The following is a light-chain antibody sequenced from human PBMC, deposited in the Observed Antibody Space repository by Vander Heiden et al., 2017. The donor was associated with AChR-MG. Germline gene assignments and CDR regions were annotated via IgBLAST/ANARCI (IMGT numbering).Light chain of an antibody. CDR1: QSVSSSY. V-gene: IGKV3-20*01. Sequence: EIVLTQSPGTLSLSPGERATLSCRASQSVSSSYLAWYQQKPGQAPRLLIFGASSRATGIPDRFSGSGSGTDFTLTISRLEPEDFAVYYCQQDGSSRMFGQGTKVEIK. CDR2: GAS. CDR3: QQDGSSRM. J-gene: IGKJ1*01.